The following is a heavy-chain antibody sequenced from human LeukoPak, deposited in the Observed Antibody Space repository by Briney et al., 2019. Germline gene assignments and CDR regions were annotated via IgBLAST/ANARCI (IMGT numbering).Heavy chain of an antibody. V-gene: IGHV1-2*06. CDR1: GYTFTGYY. Sequence: EASVKVSCKASGYTFTGYYMHWVRQAPGQGLEWMGRINPNSGGTNYAQKFQGRVTMTRDTSISTAYMELSRLRSDDTAVYYCARGRITGTTLLHSWGQGTLVTVSS. CDR2: INPNSGGT. D-gene: IGHD1-7*01. J-gene: IGHJ5*02. CDR3: ARGRITGTTLLHS.